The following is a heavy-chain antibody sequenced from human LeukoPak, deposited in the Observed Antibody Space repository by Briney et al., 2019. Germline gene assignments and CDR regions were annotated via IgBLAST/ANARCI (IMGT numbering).Heavy chain of an antibody. CDR3: ARVRIAYYDSSGYALPFGY. CDR1: GFTFSSYA. V-gene: IGHV3-21*01. Sequence: GGSLRLSCAASGFTFSSYAVSWVRQAPGKGLEWVSSISSSSSYIYYADSVKGRFTISRDNAKNSLYLQMNSLRAEDTAVYYCARVRIAYYDSSGYALPFGYWGQGTLVTVSS. J-gene: IGHJ4*02. D-gene: IGHD3-22*01. CDR2: ISSSSSYI.